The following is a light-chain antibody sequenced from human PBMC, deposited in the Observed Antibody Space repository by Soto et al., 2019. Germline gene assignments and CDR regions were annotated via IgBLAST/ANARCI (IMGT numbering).Light chain of an antibody. CDR2: AVS. J-gene: IGLJ1*01. V-gene: IGLV2-14*01. Sequence: VLTQPASVSGSPGQSITISCIGSGSDIGTYNYVSWYQQHPGKAPKLLIYAVSNRPSGVSSRFSGSKSGITASLTISGLQAEDEADYYCSSFTFSTFGVSGPGTKFTVL. CDR1: GSDIGTYNY. CDR3: SSFTFSTFGV.